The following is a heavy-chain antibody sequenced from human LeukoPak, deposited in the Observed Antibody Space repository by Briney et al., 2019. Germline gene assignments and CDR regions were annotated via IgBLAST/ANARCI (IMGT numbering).Heavy chain of an antibody. J-gene: IGHJ6*03. CDR3: AREHGTGGSDYYYMDV. Sequence: PSETLSLTCTVSGYSISSGYYWGWIRQPPGKGLEWIGSIYHSGSTHYNPSLKSRVTISVDTSKNQFSLNLSSVPAADTAVYYCAREHGTGGSDYYYMDVWGKGTTVTVSS. CDR1: GYSISSGYY. D-gene: IGHD5-12*01. V-gene: IGHV4-38-2*02. CDR2: IYHSGST.